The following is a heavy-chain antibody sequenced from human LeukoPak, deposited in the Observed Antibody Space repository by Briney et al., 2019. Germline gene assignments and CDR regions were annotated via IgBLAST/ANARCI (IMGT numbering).Heavy chain of an antibody. CDR2: ISGSGDTT. Sequence: GGSLRLSCAASGFTFSSYGMNWVRQAPGKGLEWVSGISGSGDTTYYTDSVKGRFTISRDNSKNMLYLQMNSLRAEDTAVYYCANRDAAAAGKRGMDVWGKGTTVTIPS. CDR3: ANRDAAAAGKRGMDV. CDR1: GFTFSSYG. D-gene: IGHD6-13*01. J-gene: IGHJ6*03. V-gene: IGHV3-23*01.